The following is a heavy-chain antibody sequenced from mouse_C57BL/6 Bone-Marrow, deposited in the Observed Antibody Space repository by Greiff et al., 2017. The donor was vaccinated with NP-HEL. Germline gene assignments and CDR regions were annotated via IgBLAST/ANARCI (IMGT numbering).Heavy chain of an antibody. CDR3: ARRSGLPFAY. Sequence: QVQLQQPGAELVRPGTSVKLSCKASGYTFTSYWMHWVKQRPGQGLEWIGVIDPSDSYTNYNQKFKGKATLTVDTSSSTAYMQLSSLTSEDSAVYYCARRSGLPFAYWGQGTLVTVSA. D-gene: IGHD2-10*01. J-gene: IGHJ3*01. V-gene: IGHV1-59*01. CDR2: IDPSDSYT. CDR1: GYTFTSYW.